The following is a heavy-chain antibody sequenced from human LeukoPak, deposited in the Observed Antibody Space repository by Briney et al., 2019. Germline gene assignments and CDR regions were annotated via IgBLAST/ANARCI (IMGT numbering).Heavy chain of an antibody. V-gene: IGHV3-30-3*01. CDR3: ARTLCITGSSDFDY. D-gene: IGHD1-26*01. Sequence: PGRSLRLSCAAAGFTFNIYAIDSVRQAPGKGLEWVAVISYDGSKTYYADSVKGRFTISRDNSKNTLYLQMNSLRAEDTALYCCARTLCITGSSDFDYWGQGTLVTVSS. J-gene: IGHJ4*02. CDR1: GFTFNIYA. CDR2: ISYDGSKT.